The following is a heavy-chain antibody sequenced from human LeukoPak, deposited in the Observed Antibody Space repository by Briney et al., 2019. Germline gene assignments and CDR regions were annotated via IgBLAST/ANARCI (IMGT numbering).Heavy chain of an antibody. CDR2: IYPESGGT. J-gene: IGHJ4*02. CDR3: SSGGDKYDY. D-gene: IGHD2-21*02. V-gene: IGHV1-2*02. Sequence: ASLKVSCKTSGFTFTGHYLHWVRQAPGQGLEWMGWIYPESGGTNYAQKFQGRVTMTRDTSSSTAYLELSRLRSDDTAVYYCSSGGDKYDYWGQGTLVTVSS. CDR1: GFTFTGHY.